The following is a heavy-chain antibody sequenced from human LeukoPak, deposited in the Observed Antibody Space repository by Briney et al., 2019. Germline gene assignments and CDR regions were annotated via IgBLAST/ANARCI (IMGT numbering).Heavy chain of an antibody. CDR3: AKGDSSGYYKGLIDY. J-gene: IGHJ4*02. Sequence: GRSLRLSCAASGFTFDDYAMHWVRQAPGKGLGWVSGISWNSGSIGYADSVKGRFTISRDNAKNSLYLQMNSLRAEDTALYYCAKGDSSGYYKGLIDYWGQGTLVTVSS. V-gene: IGHV3-9*01. CDR2: ISWNSGSI. CDR1: GFTFDDYA. D-gene: IGHD3-22*01.